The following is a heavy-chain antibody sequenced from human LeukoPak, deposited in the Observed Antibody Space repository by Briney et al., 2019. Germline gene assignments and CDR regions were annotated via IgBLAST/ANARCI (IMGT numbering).Heavy chain of an antibody. CDR2: INHSGST. CDR1: GGSFSGYY. CDR3: ARGPYKFDGSGAFDI. V-gene: IGHV4-34*01. J-gene: IGHJ3*02. Sequence: SETLSLTCAVYGGSFSGYYWSWIRQPPGKGLEWIGEINHSGSTNYNPSLKSRVTISVDTSKNQFSLKLSSVTAADTAVYYCARGPYKFDGSGAFDIWGQGTMVTVSS. D-gene: IGHD3-22*01.